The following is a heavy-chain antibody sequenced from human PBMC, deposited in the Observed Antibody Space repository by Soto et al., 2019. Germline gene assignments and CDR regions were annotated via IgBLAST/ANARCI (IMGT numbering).Heavy chain of an antibody. CDR1: GFTFSTHG. D-gene: IGHD3-3*01. V-gene: IGHV3-30*18. Sequence: QVQLVEAGGGVVQPGRSLRLSCVASGFTFSTHGIHWVRQAPGKGLEWVAVISYDGSNKYYADSVKGRFTISRDNSKNXXYLQMNSLTTADTAVYCWAKGHVLARDQYYYGLDVWGQGTTVTVSS. J-gene: IGHJ6*02. CDR3: AKGHVLARDQYYYGLDV. CDR2: ISYDGSNK.